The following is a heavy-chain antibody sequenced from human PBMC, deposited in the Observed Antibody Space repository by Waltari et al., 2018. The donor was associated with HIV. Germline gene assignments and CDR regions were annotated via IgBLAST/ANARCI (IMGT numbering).Heavy chain of an antibody. V-gene: IGHV3-30*02. Sequence: RSDGSSKNYADSVKGRFTISRDNSKNTVYLQMNSLRPEDTAVYFCAKNGATLTTSSYYYYYGMDVWGQGTTVTVSS. D-gene: IGHD4-4*01. J-gene: IGHJ6*02. CDR2: RSDGSSK. CDR3: AKNGATLTTSSYYYYYGMDV.